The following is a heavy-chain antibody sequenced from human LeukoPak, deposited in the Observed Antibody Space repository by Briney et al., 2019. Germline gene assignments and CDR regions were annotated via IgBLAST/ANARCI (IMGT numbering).Heavy chain of an antibody. D-gene: IGHD6-13*01. V-gene: IGHV3-23*01. CDR1: GFPFNRYG. J-gene: IGHJ5*02. CDR3: AKAPYFAAAGTGYNWFDP. Sequence: GGALKIPWGGSGFPFNRYGMSWVRQASGKGLEWVSAFSGSGCCPYYADSVKGRFTISRDNSKNPLYLQMNSLKAEDTAVYYCAKAPYFAAAGTGYNWFDPWGQGTLATVTS. CDR2: FSGSGCCP.